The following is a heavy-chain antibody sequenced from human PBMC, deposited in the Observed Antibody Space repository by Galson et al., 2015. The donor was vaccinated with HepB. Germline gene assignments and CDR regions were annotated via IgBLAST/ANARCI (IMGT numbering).Heavy chain of an antibody. CDR2: INPSGGST. D-gene: IGHD6-13*01. Sequence: SVKVSCKASGYTFTSYYMHWVRQAPGQGLEWMGIINPSGGSTSYAQKFQGRVTMTRDTSTSTVYMELSSLRSEDTAVYYCARVPRGIAAAGSTPFDYWGQGTLVTVSS. CDR3: ARVPRGIAAAGSTPFDY. V-gene: IGHV1-46*03. CDR1: GYTFTSYY. J-gene: IGHJ4*02.